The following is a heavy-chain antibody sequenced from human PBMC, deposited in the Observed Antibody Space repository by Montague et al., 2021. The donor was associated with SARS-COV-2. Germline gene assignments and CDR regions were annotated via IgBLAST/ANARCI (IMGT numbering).Heavy chain of an antibody. V-gene: IGHV4-34*01. CDR1: GGSFSNYY. Sequence: SETLSLTCAISGGSFSNYYWSWIRQPPGKGLEWIGEVNQSGTTIYNPSVKSGVTISVDTAKNQFSLKLTSVNVADTAVYYCTRGAPGYWGQGTLVTVSS. CDR3: TRGAPGY. J-gene: IGHJ4*02. CDR2: VNQSGTT.